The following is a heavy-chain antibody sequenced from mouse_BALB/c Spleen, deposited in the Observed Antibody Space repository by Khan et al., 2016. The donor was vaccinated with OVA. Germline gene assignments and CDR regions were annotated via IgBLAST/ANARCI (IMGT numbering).Heavy chain of an antibody. CDR2: ISYSGST. J-gene: IGHJ4*01. V-gene: IGHV3-2*02. CDR1: GYSITSDYA. D-gene: IGHD2-10*01. CDR3: ARFLLLYAMDY. Sequence: VRLQQSGPGLVKPSQSLSLTCTVTGYSITSDYAWNWIRQFPGNKLEWMGYISYSGSTNYNPSLKSRISITRDTSKNQFFLQLISVTTEDTATYYCARFLLLYAMDYWGQGTSVTVSS.